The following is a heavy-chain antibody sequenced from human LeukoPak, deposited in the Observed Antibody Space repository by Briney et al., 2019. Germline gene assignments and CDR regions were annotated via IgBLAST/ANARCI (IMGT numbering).Heavy chain of an antibody. Sequence: PGGSLRLSCAASGFTVSSNYMSWVRQAPGKGLEWVANIRQDGGAKNYMASVKGRFTISRDNAKNSLYLQLNSLRAEDTALYYCARVDYVDEGWGYWGQGTLVTVSS. CDR3: ARVDYVDEGWGY. CDR1: GFTVSSNY. J-gene: IGHJ4*02. V-gene: IGHV3-7*01. CDR2: IRQDGGAK. D-gene: IGHD3-16*01.